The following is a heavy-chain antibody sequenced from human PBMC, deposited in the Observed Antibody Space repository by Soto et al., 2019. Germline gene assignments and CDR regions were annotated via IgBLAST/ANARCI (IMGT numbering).Heavy chain of an antibody. CDR2: ISYDGSNK. CDR1: GFTFSSYA. J-gene: IGHJ4*02. Sequence: QVQLVESGGGVVQPGRSLRLSCAASGFTFSSYAMHWVRQAPGKGLEWVAVISYDGSNKYYADSVKGRFTISRDNSKNTLYLQMNSLRAEDTAVYYCARVGSHYYDSSGYFGYWGQGNLVTVSS. V-gene: IGHV3-30-3*01. D-gene: IGHD3-22*01. CDR3: ARVGSHYYDSSGYFGY.